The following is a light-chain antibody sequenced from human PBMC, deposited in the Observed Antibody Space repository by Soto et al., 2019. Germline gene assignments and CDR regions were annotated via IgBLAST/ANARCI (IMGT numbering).Light chain of an antibody. V-gene: IGKV3-15*01. CDR1: QSVSSN. J-gene: IGKJ2*01. CDR2: GAS. CDR3: QQYDTWPPA. Sequence: EVLMTQSPATLSVSPGERATLPCRASQSVSSNLAWSQQKPGRAPRLLFYGASTRAPGIPDRFSGSGSGTEFTLTISSLQSEDLAVFFCQQYDTWPPAFGQGTKVEIK.